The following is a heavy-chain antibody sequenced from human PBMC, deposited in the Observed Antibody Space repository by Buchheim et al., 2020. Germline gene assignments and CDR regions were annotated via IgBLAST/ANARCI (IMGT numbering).Heavy chain of an antibody. CDR3: ARENRDGYRNGVDV. CDR1: GGSISNSAYF. CDR2: IRYSGTI. Sequence: QLQLQESGPGLVKPSETLSLTCTVSGGSISNSAYFWGWIRQPPGKGPEWIATIRYSGTIYFNPSLQNRVTISVDTSKNQFSLTLRSVIAADTALYYCARENRDGYRNGVDVWGQGTT. J-gene: IGHJ6*02. D-gene: IGHD5-24*01. V-gene: IGHV4-39*07.